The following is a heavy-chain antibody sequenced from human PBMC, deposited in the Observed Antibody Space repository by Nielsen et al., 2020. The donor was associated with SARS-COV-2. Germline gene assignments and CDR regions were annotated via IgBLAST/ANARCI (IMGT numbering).Heavy chain of an antibody. V-gene: IGHV1-3*01. Sequence: ASVKVSCKASGYTFNKDFVHWVRQAPGQRLEWMGWINAGNGNTKYSQKFQGRITITRDTSASTVYMDLSSLRSEDTAVYYCARSGFTNFHYYYGMDVWGQGTAVSVSS. CDR2: INAGNGNT. CDR3: ARSGFTNFHYYYGMDV. J-gene: IGHJ6*02. D-gene: IGHD5-12*01. CDR1: GYTFNKDF.